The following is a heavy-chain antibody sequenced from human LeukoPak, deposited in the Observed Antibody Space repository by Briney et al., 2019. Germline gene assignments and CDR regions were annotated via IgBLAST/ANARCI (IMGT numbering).Heavy chain of an antibody. Sequence: GESLRLSCAASGFTFSAYWMTWVRQAPGKGLAWVANIIEGGDLKYYVDSVKGRFTISRDNTKNSLYLQMTSMRADDTAVYYCARVGKNGWDFDHWGQGTLVTVSS. J-gene: IGHJ4*02. CDR2: IIEGGDLK. D-gene: IGHD6-19*01. V-gene: IGHV3-7*01. CDR1: GFTFSAYW. CDR3: ARVGKNGWDFDH.